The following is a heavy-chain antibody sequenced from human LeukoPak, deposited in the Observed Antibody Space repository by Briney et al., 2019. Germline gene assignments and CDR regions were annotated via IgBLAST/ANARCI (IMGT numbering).Heavy chain of an antibody. V-gene: IGHV4-59*12. D-gene: IGHD5-12*01. CDR3: ASHSGGYAY. CDR1: GGSISSYY. J-gene: IGHJ4*02. CDR2: IYYSGST. Sequence: SETLSLTYTVSGGSISSYYWSWIRQPPGKGLEWIGYIYYSGSTYYNPSLKSRVTISVDTSKNQFSLKLSSVTAADTAVYYCASHSGGYAYWGQGTLVTVSS.